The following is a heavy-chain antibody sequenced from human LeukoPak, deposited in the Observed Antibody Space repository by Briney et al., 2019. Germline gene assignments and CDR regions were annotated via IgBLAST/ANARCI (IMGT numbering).Heavy chain of an antibody. D-gene: IGHD3-9*01. J-gene: IGHJ6*02. V-gene: IGHV3-74*01. CDR2: INGDGRNI. Sequence: GGSLRLSCVASGFTFSSYWMHWVRQDPRKGLVWVSRINGDGRNINYADSVRGRFTVSRDNAKNTLYLQMNTLRVEDTAVYYCTRDLMDYDVSTGLHHYYMDVWGQGTTVTVSS. CDR1: GFTFSSYW. CDR3: TRDLMDYDVSTGLHHYYMDV.